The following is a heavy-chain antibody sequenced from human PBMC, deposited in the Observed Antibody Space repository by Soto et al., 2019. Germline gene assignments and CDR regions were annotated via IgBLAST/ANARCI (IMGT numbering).Heavy chain of an antibody. CDR3: ARVLGGSYLSYWYFDL. D-gene: IGHD1-26*01. V-gene: IGHV4-4*02. Sequence: PSETLSLTCAVSGGSISSSNWWSWVRQPPGKGLEWIGEIYHSGSTNYNPSLKSRVTISVDKSKNQFSLKLSSVTAADTAVYYCARVLGGSYLSYWYFDLWGRGTLVTVSS. CDR2: IYHSGST. J-gene: IGHJ2*01. CDR1: GGSISSSNW.